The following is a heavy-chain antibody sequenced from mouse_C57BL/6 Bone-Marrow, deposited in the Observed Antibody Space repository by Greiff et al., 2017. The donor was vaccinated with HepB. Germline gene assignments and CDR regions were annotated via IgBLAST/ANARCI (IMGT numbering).Heavy chain of an antibody. CDR2: ISGGGGNT. D-gene: IGHD1-1*01. CDR3: ARQVHYYYGSSPFAY. Sequence: EVQVVESGGGLVKPGGSLKLSCAASGFTFSSYTMSWVRQTPEKRLEWVATISGGGGNTYYPDSVKGRFTISRDNAKNTLYLQMSSLRSEDTALYYCARQVHYYYGSSPFAYWGQGTLVTVSA. CDR1: GFTFSSYT. V-gene: IGHV5-9*01. J-gene: IGHJ3*01.